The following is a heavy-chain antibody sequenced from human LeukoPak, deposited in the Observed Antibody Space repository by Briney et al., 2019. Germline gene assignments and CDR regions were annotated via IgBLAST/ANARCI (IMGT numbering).Heavy chain of an antibody. CDR3: ANGWGKWTYKWLPYYSYGMDV. V-gene: IGHV3-69-1*01. CDR2: ILSIVTI. CDR1: GSSSSAKY. D-gene: IGHD5-12*01. J-gene: IGHJ6*04. Sequence: GGSMRLSWAAYGSSSSAKYTNWVSQLPGKGREWVSSILSIVTINNPNSLKGRFTISRDNAKNSLYLQMNSLRAEDTAVYYCANGWGKWTYKWLPYYSYGMDVWGKGTTVTVSS.